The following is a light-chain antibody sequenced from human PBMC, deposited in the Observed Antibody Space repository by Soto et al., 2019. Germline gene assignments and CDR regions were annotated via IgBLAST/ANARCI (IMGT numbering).Light chain of an antibody. CDR3: QQSYSTPPFS. Sequence: DIQMTQSPSSLSASVGDRVTITCRASQSISSYLNWYQQKPGKAPKLLIYAASSLQSGVPSRFSGSGSGTDFTITISSLPPEDFATYYCQQSYSTPPFSFGPGTKVDI. V-gene: IGKV1-39*01. J-gene: IGKJ3*01. CDR1: QSISSY. CDR2: AAS.